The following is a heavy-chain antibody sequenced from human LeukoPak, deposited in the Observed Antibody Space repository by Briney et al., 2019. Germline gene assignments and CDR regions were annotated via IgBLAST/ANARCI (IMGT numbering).Heavy chain of an antibody. D-gene: IGHD4/OR15-4a*01. CDR2: LNHRGSET. V-gene: IGHV3-7*01. CDR3: ARDSASCRGCAFDM. Sequence: SSETLSLTCTVSGYSISSGYYWGWIRQPPGKGLEWVANLNHRGSETYYVDSVKGRFTISRDNAKNSVYLQMNSLSAEDTALYYCARDSASCRGCAFDMWGQGTMVTVSS. J-gene: IGHJ3*02. CDR1: GYSISSGYY.